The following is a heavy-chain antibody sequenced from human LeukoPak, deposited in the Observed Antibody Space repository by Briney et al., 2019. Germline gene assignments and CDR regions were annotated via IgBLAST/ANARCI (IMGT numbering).Heavy chain of an antibody. CDR2: IIPTLGIA. V-gene: IGHV1-69*04. J-gene: IGHJ4*02. CDR3: ARVGGAYCGGDYYHE. Sequence: SVKVSCKPSVGTFISYAISGVRPAPGQGLEWMGRIIPTLGIANYDQKFQGRVTITADKSTNPAYLELSSLRSEDTAVYYCARVGGAYCGGDYYHEWGQGPLVTVSS. D-gene: IGHD2-21*02. CDR1: VGTFISYA.